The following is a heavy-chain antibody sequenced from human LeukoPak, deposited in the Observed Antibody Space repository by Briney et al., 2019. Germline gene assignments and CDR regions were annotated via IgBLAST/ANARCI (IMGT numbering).Heavy chain of an antibody. V-gene: IGHV3-48*01. J-gene: IGHJ4*02. CDR3: AKDDAWLRFGE. D-gene: IGHD3-10*01. CDR2: ISSGSSII. CDR1: GFTFSSYS. Sequence: PGGSLRLSCAASGFTFSSYSMDWVRQAPGKGLEWVSYISSGSSIIYYADSVKGRFTISGDNAKNSLYLQMNSLRAEDTAVYYCAKDDAWLRFGEWSQGTLVTVSS.